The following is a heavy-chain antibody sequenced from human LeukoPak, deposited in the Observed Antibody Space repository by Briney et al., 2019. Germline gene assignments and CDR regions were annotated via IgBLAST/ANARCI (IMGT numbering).Heavy chain of an antibody. D-gene: IGHD1-7*01. Sequence: GRSLRLSRATSGFSVSSTYISWVSQAPGKWLEWVSIIYSDGITFDEDSVKGRFTMCRDNSKNALDLKMNSLRADDTAVYFCARDRYRYRGTNGDGDAFDIWGQGKMVTVTS. CDR2: IYSDGIT. CDR1: GFSVSSTY. J-gene: IGHJ3*02. CDR3: ARDRYRYRGTNGDGDAFDI. V-gene: IGHV3-53*01.